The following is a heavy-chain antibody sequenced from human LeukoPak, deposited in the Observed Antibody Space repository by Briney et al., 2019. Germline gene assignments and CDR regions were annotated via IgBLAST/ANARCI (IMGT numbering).Heavy chain of an antibody. J-gene: IGHJ4*02. D-gene: IGHD3-16*01. Sequence: SQSLSLTCTLSAASISNNYWNWIRQPAREVRGWIGRIYNIVMTKYNSALGSRVTLSGDRSKNQHSLELTSLFAADTAVYYCARDLGGGVVDSWGQGVLVTVSS. CDR3: ARDLGGGVVDS. CDR2: IYNIVMT. CDR1: AASISNNY. V-gene: IGHV4-4*07.